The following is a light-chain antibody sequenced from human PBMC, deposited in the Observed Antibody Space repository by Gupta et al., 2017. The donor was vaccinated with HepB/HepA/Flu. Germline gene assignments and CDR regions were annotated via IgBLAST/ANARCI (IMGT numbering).Light chain of an antibody. CDR1: QSVSSY. J-gene: IGKJ1*01. Sequence: EIVLTQSPATLSLSPGERATLSCRASQSVSSYLAWYQPKPGQAPRLLIDDASNRATDIPARFSGSGSGTDFTRTMSSREPEGFAVYYWQRLSNWHRWTFGPGTKVEIK. V-gene: IGKV3-11*01. CDR2: DAS. CDR3: QRLSNWHRWT.